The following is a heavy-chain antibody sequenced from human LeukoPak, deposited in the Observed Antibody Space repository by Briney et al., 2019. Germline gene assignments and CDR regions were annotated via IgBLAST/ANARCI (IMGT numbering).Heavy chain of an antibody. CDR2: ISSSSSYI. V-gene: IGHV3-21*04. Sequence: GGSLRLSCAASGFTFSVYSMNWVRQAPEKGLEWVSSISSSSSYIYYADSVKGRFTISRDNAKNALYLQMNSLRAEDTALYYCARVGHCSGGSCYSNYMDVWGKGTTVTVSS. CDR1: GFTFSVYS. J-gene: IGHJ6*03. CDR3: ARVGHCSGGSCYSNYMDV. D-gene: IGHD2-15*01.